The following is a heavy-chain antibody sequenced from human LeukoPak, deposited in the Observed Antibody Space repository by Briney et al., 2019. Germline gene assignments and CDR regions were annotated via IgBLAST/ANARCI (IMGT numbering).Heavy chain of an antibody. J-gene: IGHJ4*02. CDR3: ARGSGYSYGWLDY. V-gene: IGHV3-21*01. CDR1: GFTFSSYS. D-gene: IGHD5-18*01. Sequence: PGGSLRLSCAASGFTFSSYSMNWVRQAPGKGLEWVSSISSSSSYIYYADSVKGRFTISRDNAKNSLYLQMNSLRAEDTAVYYCARGSGYSYGWLDYWGQGTLVTVSS. CDR2: ISSSSSYI.